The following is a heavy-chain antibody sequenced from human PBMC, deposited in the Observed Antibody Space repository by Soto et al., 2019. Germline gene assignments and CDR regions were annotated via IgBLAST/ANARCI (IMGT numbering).Heavy chain of an antibody. CDR1: GYIFTNND. Sequence: ASVKVSCKASGYIFTNNDVSWVRQATGQGLEWMGWMDPGSGDTGYAQKFQGRVTMTRDISIATAYMELSSLRSDDTAIYYCARMATFGSLNWFDPWGQGTLVTVSS. J-gene: IGHJ5*02. V-gene: IGHV1-8*01. CDR2: MDPGSGDT. CDR3: ARMATFGSLNWFDP. D-gene: IGHD3-16*01.